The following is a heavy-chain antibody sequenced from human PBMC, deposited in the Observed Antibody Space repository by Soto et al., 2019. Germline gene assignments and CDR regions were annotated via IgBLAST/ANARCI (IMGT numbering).Heavy chain of an antibody. CDR2: IGTSSIYT. V-gene: IGHV3-11*06. CDR3: ARGRYESVAVDAPPFNY. D-gene: IGHD6-19*01. J-gene: IGHJ4*02. Sequence: PGGSMRLSCAASGFTFSDYYMNWFRQAPGKGLEWVSYIGTSSIYTNYADSVMGRFAISRDNARKSLSLQMNSLRAEDTAVYYCARGRYESVAVDAPPFNYWGQGAPVTVSS. CDR1: GFTFSDYY.